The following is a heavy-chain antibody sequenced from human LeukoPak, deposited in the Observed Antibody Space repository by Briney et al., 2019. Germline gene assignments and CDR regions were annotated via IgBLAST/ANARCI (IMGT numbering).Heavy chain of an antibody. CDR2: INHSGST. V-gene: IGHV4-34*01. J-gene: IGHJ5*02. CDR3: ARGLSYYEVS. CDR1: GGSFSGHY. D-gene: IGHD3-22*01. Sequence: PSETLSLTCAVYGGSFSGHYWSWIRQPPGKGLEWIGEINHSGSTNYNPSLKSRVTISVDTSKNQFSLKLSSVTAADTAVYYCARGLSYYEVSWGQGTLVTVSS.